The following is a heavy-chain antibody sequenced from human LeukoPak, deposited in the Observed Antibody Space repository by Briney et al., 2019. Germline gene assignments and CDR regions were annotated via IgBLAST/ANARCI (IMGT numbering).Heavy chain of an antibody. CDR3: ARDNWNDDSFFDY. J-gene: IGHJ4*02. Sequence: SETLSLTCTVSGGSISSYHWSWIRQPPGKGLEWIGYIYYSGSTNYNPSLKSRVTISVDTSKNQFSLKLSSVTAADTAVYYCARDNWNDDSFFDYWGQGTLVTVSS. CDR2: IYYSGST. CDR1: GGSISSYH. V-gene: IGHV4-59*01. D-gene: IGHD1-20*01.